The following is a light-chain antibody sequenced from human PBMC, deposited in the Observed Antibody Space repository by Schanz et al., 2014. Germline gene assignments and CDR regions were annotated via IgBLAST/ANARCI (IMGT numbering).Light chain of an antibody. CDR3: CSYAGSSTWV. CDR2: EGS. J-gene: IGLJ3*02. Sequence: QSVLTQPASVSGSPGQSITISCTGSSSDIGGYNSVSWYQQFPGKAPKLMIYEGSKRPSGVSNRFSGSKSGNTASLTISGLQAEDEADYYCCSYAGSSTWVFGGGTKLTVL. V-gene: IGLV2-23*01. CDR1: SSDIGGYNS.